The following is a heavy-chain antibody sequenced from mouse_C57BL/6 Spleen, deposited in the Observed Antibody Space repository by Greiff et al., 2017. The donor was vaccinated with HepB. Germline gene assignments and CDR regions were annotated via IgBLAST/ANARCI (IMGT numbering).Heavy chain of an antibody. V-gene: IGHV14-2*01. CDR1: GFNIKDYY. J-gene: IGHJ4*01. CDR2: IDPEDGET. Sequence: VQLQQSGAELVKPGASVKLSCTASGFNIKDYYMHWVKQRTEQGLEWIGRIDPEDGETKNAPKFQGKATITADTSSNTAYLQLSSLTSEDTAVYYCAVGLRRDYYAMDYWGQGTSVTVSS. CDR3: AVGLRRDYYAMDY. D-gene: IGHD2-2*01.